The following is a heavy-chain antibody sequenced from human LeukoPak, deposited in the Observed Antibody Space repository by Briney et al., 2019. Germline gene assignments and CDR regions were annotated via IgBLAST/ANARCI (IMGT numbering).Heavy chain of an antibody. D-gene: IGHD3-3*02. Sequence: GGSLRLSFAASGFRFSNYGMHWVRPAPGKGLEWVAFIWYDGSQEYYADSVKGRFTISRDNSKNTLYLQMNSLRPDDTAVYYCAKEGAASWDVDVWGKGTTVTVSS. CDR2: IWYDGSQE. CDR1: GFRFSNYG. J-gene: IGHJ6*04. V-gene: IGHV3-30*02. CDR3: AKEGAASWDVDV.